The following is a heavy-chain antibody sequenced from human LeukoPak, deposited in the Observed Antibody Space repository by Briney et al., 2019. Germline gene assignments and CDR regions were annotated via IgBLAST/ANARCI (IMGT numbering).Heavy chain of an antibody. V-gene: IGHV1-46*01. J-gene: IGHJ6*03. CDR3: ARAGDFWSGFTPTDDYYYYMDV. Sequence: ASVKVSCKVSGYTLTELSMHWVRQAPGKGLEWMGIINPSGGSTSYAQKFQGRVTMTRDMSTSTVYMELSSLRSEDTAVYYCARAGDFWSGFTPTDDYYYYMDVWGKGTTVTVSS. D-gene: IGHD3-3*01. CDR1: GYTLTELS. CDR2: INPSGGST.